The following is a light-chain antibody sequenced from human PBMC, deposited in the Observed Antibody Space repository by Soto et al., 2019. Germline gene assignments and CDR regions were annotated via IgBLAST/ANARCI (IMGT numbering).Light chain of an antibody. CDR3: AAWDDSLNGWV. J-gene: IGLJ3*02. CDR2: TND. Sequence: QPVLTQPPSASGTPGQRVTISCSGSSFNIGRNPVNWYQQFPGTAPKLLIYTNDQRPSGVPDRFSGSKSGTSASLANSGLQSEDEADYYCAAWDDSLNGWVFGGGTKLTVL. CDR1: SFNIGRNP. V-gene: IGLV1-44*01.